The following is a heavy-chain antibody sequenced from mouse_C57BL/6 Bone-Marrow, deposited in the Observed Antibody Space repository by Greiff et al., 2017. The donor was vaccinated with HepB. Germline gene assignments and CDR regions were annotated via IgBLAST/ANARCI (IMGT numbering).Heavy chain of an antibody. D-gene: IGHD1-1*01. CDR3: SYYYGSSYGYFDV. CDR1: GYTFTSYW. Sequence: VQLQQSGAELVKPGASVKLSCKASGYTFTSYWMQWVKQRPGQGLEWIGEIDPSDSYTNYNQKFKGKATLTVDTSSSTAYMQLSSLTSEDYAVYYCSYYYGSSYGYFDVWGTGTTVTVSS. CDR2: IDPSDSYT. V-gene: IGHV1-50*01. J-gene: IGHJ1*03.